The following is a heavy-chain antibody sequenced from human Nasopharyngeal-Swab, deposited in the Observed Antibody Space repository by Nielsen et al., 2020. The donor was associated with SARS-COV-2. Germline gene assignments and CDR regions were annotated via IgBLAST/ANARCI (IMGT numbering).Heavy chain of an antibody. V-gene: IGHV3-64*02. CDR3: ARVSGGSLKNSFDL. Sequence: GESLKISCAASGFIFSHYGIHWVRQAPGKGLEYLSTISGNGDRTYDAESVKGRFTISRDDSKNTMYLQMGSLRVEDTAVYYCARVSGGSLKNSFDLWGQGTRVTVSS. CDR1: GFIFSHYG. J-gene: IGHJ3*01. CDR2: ISGNGDRT. D-gene: IGHD3-16*01.